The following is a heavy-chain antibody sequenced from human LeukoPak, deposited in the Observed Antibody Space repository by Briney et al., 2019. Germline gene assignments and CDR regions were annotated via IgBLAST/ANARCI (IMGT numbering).Heavy chain of an antibody. CDR1: GLTVSSNY. Sequence: PGGSLRLSCAASGLTVSSNYMSWVRQAPGKGLAWAAVISYDGSNKYYADSAKGRFTISRDNSKNTLYLQMNSLRAEDTAVYYCAREGDGPGSSSFDYWGQGTLVTVSS. CDR2: ISYDGSNK. J-gene: IGHJ4*02. D-gene: IGHD3-10*01. CDR3: AREGDGPGSSSFDY. V-gene: IGHV3-30-3*01.